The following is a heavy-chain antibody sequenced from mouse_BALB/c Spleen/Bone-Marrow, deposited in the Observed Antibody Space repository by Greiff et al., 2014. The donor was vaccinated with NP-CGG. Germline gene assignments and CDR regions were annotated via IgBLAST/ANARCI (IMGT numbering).Heavy chain of an antibody. Sequence: DVKLVESGGGLVQPGGSLKLSCATSGFTFSDYYMYWVRQTPEKRLKWVAYISNGGGSTYYPDTVKGRFTISRDNAKNTLYLQMSRLKSEDTAMYYCARQDYSYYYAMDYWGQGTSVTVSS. D-gene: IGHD2-13*01. CDR1: GFTFSDYY. V-gene: IGHV5-12*02. J-gene: IGHJ4*01. CDR2: ISNGGGST. CDR3: ARQDYSYYYAMDY.